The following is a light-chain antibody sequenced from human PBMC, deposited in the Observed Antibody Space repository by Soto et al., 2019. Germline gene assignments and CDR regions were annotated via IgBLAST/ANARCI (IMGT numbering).Light chain of an antibody. V-gene: IGLV1-44*01. CDR2: DSN. J-gene: IGLJ2*01. CDR1: SSNIGSNT. CDR3: AVWDDSLNGVL. Sequence: QSVLTQPPSASGTPGQRVTISCSGSSSNIGSNTVNWYQQLPGTAPKLLIYDSNQRPSGVPDRFSGSESGTSVSLAISGLQSEDEADYYCAVWDDSLNGVLFGGGTKLTVL.